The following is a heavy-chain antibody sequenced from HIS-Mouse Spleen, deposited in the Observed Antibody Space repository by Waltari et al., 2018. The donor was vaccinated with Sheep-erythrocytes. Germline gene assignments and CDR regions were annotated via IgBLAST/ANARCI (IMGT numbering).Heavy chain of an antibody. CDR1: GGTFSSYA. CDR3: AQTGATTPHFDY. D-gene: IGHD1-26*01. V-gene: IGHV1-69*04. Sequence: QVQLVQSGAEVKKPGSSVKVSCKASGGTFSSYAISWVRQAPGQGLEWMGRIIPSLGIAKYAQKCQGRVTITADKSTSTAYMELSSLRSEDTAVYYCAQTGATTPHFDYWGQGTLVTVSS. CDR2: IIPSLGIA. J-gene: IGHJ4*02.